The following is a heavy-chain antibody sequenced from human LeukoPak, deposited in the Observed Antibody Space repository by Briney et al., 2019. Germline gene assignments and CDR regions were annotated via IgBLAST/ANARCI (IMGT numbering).Heavy chain of an antibody. J-gene: IGHJ4*02. Sequence: GGSLRLSCAASGFTFSSYAMSWVRQAPGKGLEWVSTISGSGGSTYYADSVKGRFTISRDNFKNTLYLQMNRLRAEDTAVYYCAKGLVDTGDYWGQGTLVTVSS. V-gene: IGHV3-23*01. CDR1: GFTFSSYA. CDR3: AKGLVDTGDY. CDR2: ISGSGGST. D-gene: IGHD5-18*01.